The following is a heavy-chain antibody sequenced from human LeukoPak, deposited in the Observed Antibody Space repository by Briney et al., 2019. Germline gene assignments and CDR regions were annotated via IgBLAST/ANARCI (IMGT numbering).Heavy chain of an antibody. Sequence: ASVTVSFKASGYTFTSYGISWVRQAPGQGLEWMGWISAYNGNTNYAQKLQGRVTMTTDTSTSTAYMELRSLRSDDTAVYYCARGPVVPAAMDFDYWGQGTLVTVSS. CDR3: ARGPVVPAAMDFDY. D-gene: IGHD2-2*01. J-gene: IGHJ4*02. CDR1: GYTFTSYG. V-gene: IGHV1-18*01. CDR2: ISAYNGNT.